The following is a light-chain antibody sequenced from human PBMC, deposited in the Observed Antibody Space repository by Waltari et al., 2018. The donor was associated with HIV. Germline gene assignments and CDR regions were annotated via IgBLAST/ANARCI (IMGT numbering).Light chain of an antibody. J-gene: IGLJ2*01. CDR1: SSNIGSNT. CDR3: AAWDDSLNGVI. V-gene: IGLV1-44*01. CDR2: NNI. Sequence: QSVLTQPPSASGTPGQRVTISCSGSSSNIGSNTVNWYQQLPGTATKLLIYNNIQRPSGVPDRFSGSKSGTSASLAISGLQSEDEADYYCAAWDDSLNGVIFGGGTKLTVL.